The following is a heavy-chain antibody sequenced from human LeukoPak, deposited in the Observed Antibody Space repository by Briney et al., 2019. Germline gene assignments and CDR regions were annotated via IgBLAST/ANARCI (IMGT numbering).Heavy chain of an antibody. V-gene: IGHV3-48*02. J-gene: IGHJ4*02. Sequence: GGSLRLSCAASKFTFSSYSMNWVRQAPGKGLEWVSYLSAGSGTICYADSVKGRFTISRDNAKNSLYLQMNSLRDEDTAVYYCARASRSGSYYFDYWGQGTVVTVSS. D-gene: IGHD3-10*01. CDR2: LSAGSGTI. CDR1: KFTFSSYS. CDR3: ARASRSGSYYFDY.